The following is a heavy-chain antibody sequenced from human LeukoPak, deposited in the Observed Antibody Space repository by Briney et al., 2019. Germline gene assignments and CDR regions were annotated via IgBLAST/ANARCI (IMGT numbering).Heavy chain of an antibody. CDR2: IYSGGSK. J-gene: IGHJ4*02. Sequence: GGSLRLSCAASGFTVSSNYMSCVRQAPGKGLEWVSVIYSGGSKYYADSVKGRFTISRHNSKDTLYLQMNSLRAEDTAVYYCARLYSYGQRYDYWGQGTLVTVSS. V-gene: IGHV3-53*01. CDR1: GFTVSSNY. D-gene: IGHD5-18*01. CDR3: ARLYSYGQRYDY.